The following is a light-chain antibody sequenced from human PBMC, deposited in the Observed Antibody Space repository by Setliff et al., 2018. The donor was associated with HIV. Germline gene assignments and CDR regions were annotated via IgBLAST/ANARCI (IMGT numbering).Light chain of an antibody. CDR3: SSYTRSSTPRYV. Sequence: HSALTQPASVSGSPGQSITISCTGTSSDVGGYNYVSWYQQHPGKAPKLMIYDVSNRPSGVSNRFSGSKSGNTASLTISGLQAEDEADYYCSSYTRSSTPRYVFGTGTKVTVL. CDR1: SSDVGGYNY. J-gene: IGLJ1*01. V-gene: IGLV2-14*01. CDR2: DVS.